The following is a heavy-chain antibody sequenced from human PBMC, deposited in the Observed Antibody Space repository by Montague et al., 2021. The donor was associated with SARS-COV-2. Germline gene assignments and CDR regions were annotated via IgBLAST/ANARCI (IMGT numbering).Heavy chain of an antibody. Sequence: PALVKPTQTLTLTCTFSGFSLSTSGMCVSWIRQPPGKALEWLALIDWDDDKYYSTSLMTRLTISKDTSKNQVVLTMTNMDPVDTATYYCARIWGATRGDAFDIWGQGTMVTVSS. J-gene: IGHJ3*02. V-gene: IGHV2-70*01. D-gene: IGHD1-26*01. CDR2: IDWDDDK. CDR3: ARIWGATRGDAFDI. CDR1: GFSLSTSGMC.